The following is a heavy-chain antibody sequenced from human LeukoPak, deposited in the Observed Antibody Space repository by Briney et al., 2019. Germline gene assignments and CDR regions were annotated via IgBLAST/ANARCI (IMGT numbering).Heavy chain of an antibody. V-gene: IGHV3-53*01. D-gene: IGHD6-19*01. CDR1: GFTVSSNS. CDR3: AKERQWLVQLLDY. J-gene: IGHJ4*02. Sequence: GGSLRLSCTVSGFTVSSNSMSWVRQAPGKGLEWVSFIYTTGNTHNSDSVKGRFTISRDSSKNTLYLQMNSLRAEDTAVYYCAKERQWLVQLLDYWGQGTLVTVSS. CDR2: IYTTGNT.